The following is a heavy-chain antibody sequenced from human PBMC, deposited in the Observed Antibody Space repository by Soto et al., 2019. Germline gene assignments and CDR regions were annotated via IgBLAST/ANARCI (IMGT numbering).Heavy chain of an antibody. D-gene: IGHD3-16*01. CDR1: GGSISSGDYY. CDR3: ARVPGGSNWFDP. CDR2: IYYSGST. Sequence: SETLSLTCTVSGGSISSGDYYWSWIRQPPGKGLEWIGYIYYSGSTYYNPSLKSRVTISVDTSKNQFSLKLSSVTAADTAVYYCARVPGGSNWFDPWGQGTLVTVSS. V-gene: IGHV4-30-4*01. J-gene: IGHJ5*02.